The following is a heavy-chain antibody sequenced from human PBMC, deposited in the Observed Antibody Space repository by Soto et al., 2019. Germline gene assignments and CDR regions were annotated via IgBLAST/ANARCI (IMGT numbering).Heavy chain of an antibody. CDR3: ARDLRGHYGP. V-gene: IGHV3-21*06. D-gene: IGHD4-17*01. CDR2: VSGSSSYI. Sequence: TGGSLRLSCEGSGFNFRNFNMIWVRQAPGKGLEWVSSVSGSSSYIYYADSVKGRFTVSRDNANNLVLLQMNGLRPEDTAMYYCARDLRGHYGPWGQGTMVTVSS. J-gene: IGHJ3*01. CDR1: GFNFRNFN.